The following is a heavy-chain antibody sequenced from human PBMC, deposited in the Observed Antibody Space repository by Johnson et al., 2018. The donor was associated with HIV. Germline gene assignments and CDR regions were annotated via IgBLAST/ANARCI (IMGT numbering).Heavy chain of an antibody. Sequence: EMQLVESGGGLVKPGGSLRLSCAASGFTFTNAWMHWVRQAPGKGLEWVGRLKSRTDGETADYAAPVKGRFTISRDDSKHTRYLQMNSLRAEDTAVYYCARDDILTGYYDAFDIWGQGTMVTVSS. CDR1: GFTFTNAW. V-gene: IGHV3-15*01. J-gene: IGHJ3*02. CDR2: LKSRTDGETA. D-gene: IGHD3-9*01. CDR3: ARDDILTGYYDAFDI.